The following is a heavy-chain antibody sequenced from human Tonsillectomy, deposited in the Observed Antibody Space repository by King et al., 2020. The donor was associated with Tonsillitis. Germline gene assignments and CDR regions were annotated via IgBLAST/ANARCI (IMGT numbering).Heavy chain of an antibody. V-gene: IGHV3-74*01. CDR1: GFTFSSYW. D-gene: IGHD3-3*01. CDR3: ARSPYDFWSGYYYYGMDV. J-gene: IGHJ6*02. Sequence: VQLVESGGGLVQPGGSLRLSCAASGFTFSSYWMHWVRQAPGKGLVWVSRINSDGSSTSYADSVKGRFTISRDNAKNTLYLQMNSLRAEDTAVYYCARSPYDFWSGYYYYGMDVWGQGTTVTVSS. CDR2: INSDGSST.